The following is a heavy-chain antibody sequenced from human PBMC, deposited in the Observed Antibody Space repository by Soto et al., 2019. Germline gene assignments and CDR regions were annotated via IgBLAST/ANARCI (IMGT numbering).Heavy chain of an antibody. J-gene: IGHJ3*02. CDR1: GFTFSRYW. V-gene: IGHV3-7*01. CDR2: IKQDGTEK. D-gene: IGHD5-18*01. CDR3: ARGDTPMITGMDSFDI. Sequence: GGSLRLSCAASGFTFSRYWMNWVRQAPGKGLEWVANIKQDGTEKNYVDSVKGRLTISRDNARNSLYLQMDSLRAEDTAVYFCARGDTPMITGMDSFDIWGQGTMVTVSS.